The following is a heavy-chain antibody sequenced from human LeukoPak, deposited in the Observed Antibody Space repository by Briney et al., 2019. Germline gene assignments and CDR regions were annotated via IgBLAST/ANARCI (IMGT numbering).Heavy chain of an antibody. CDR3: ARGDGWFGELLNFDY. Sequence: GGSLRLSCAASGFTVGSNYMSWVRQAPGKGLEWVSIIYRGGSTNYADSVKGRFTISRDTSKNTLYLQMNSLRAEDTAVYYCARGDGWFGELLNFDYWGQGTLVTVSS. CDR2: IYRGGST. V-gene: IGHV3-66*01. D-gene: IGHD3-10*01. J-gene: IGHJ4*02. CDR1: GFTVGSNY.